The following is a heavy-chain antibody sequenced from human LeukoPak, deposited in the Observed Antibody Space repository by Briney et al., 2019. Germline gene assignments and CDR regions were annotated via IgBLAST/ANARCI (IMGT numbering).Heavy chain of an antibody. CDR1: GGSISSYY. CDR2: IYYSGST. V-gene: IGHV4-59*12. Sequence: SETLSLTCTVSGGSISSYYWSWIRQPPGKGLEWIGYIYYSGSTNYNPSLKSRVTISVDTSKNQFSLKLSSVTAADTAVHYCARDHGDPPYYYYGMDVWGQGTTVTVSS. J-gene: IGHJ6*02. CDR3: ARDHGDPPYYYYGMDV. D-gene: IGHD4-17*01.